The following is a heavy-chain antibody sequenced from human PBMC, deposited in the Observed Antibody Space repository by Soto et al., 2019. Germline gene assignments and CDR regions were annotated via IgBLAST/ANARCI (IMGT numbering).Heavy chain of an antibody. CDR2: ISGSGGST. CDR3: AKDLYSYGPGWFDP. Sequence: GGSLRLSCEVSGFSFEKHAMSWVRQAPGKGLEWVSAISGSGGSTYYADSVKGRFTISRDNSKNTLYLQMNSLRAEDTAVYYCAKDLYSYGPGWFDPWGQGTLVTVSS. V-gene: IGHV3-23*01. J-gene: IGHJ5*02. D-gene: IGHD5-18*01. CDR1: GFSFEKHA.